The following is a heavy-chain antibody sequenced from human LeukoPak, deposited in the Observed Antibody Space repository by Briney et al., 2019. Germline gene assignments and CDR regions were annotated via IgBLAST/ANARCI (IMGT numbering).Heavy chain of an antibody. Sequence: PGGSLRLSCAASGFTFSSYWMHWVRQAPGKGLVWVSRTNSDGSSTSYADSVKGRFTISRDNAKNTLYLQMNSLRAEDTSVYYCARDRNTGSSYENLFEYWGQGSLVTVSS. J-gene: IGHJ4*02. V-gene: IGHV3-74*01. D-gene: IGHD1-26*01. CDR2: TNSDGSST. CDR1: GFTFSSYW. CDR3: ARDRNTGSSYENLFEY.